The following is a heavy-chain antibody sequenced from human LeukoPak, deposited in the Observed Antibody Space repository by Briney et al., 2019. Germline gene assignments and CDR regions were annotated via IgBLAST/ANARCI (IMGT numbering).Heavy chain of an antibody. J-gene: IGHJ5*02. D-gene: IGHD3-22*01. Sequence: PGGSLRLPCAASGFTFSGSAMHWVRQAPGKGLEWVSAISGSGGSTYYADSVKGRFTISRDNSKNTLYLQMNSLRAEDTAVYYCAKGGGLRPWLFSWGQGTLVTVSS. CDR2: ISGSGGST. CDR3: AKGGGLRPWLFS. CDR1: GFTFSGSA. V-gene: IGHV3-23*01.